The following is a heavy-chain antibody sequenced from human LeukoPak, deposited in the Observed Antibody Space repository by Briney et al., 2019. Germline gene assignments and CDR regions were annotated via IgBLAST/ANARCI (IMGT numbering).Heavy chain of an antibody. V-gene: IGHV4-34*01. CDR3: ARGPTISETGYFDC. CDR2: INHSGDT. Sequence: SETLSLTCAVSGGSFSGYYWSWIRQSPGRGLEWIGEINHSGDTNYNSSVKSRVTISVDTSKNQFSMKVRSLTAADTAVYYCARGPTISETGYFDCGGQGTLVTVSS. CDR1: GGSFSGYY. D-gene: IGHD1-1*01. J-gene: IGHJ4*03.